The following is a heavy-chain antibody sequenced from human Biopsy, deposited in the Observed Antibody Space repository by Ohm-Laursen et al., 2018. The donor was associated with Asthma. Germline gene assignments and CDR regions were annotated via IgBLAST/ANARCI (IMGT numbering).Heavy chain of an antibody. Sequence: WVRQALGQRPEWMGWFNPGNGNAKVSEKFQGRVSITRDTSATTAYLEVSSLTSEDTAVYYCARSAETYSGFDSNYYGMDVWGQGTRVTASS. CDR2: FNPGNGNA. CDR3: ARSAETYSGFDSNYYGMDV. J-gene: IGHJ6*02. V-gene: IGHV1-3*01. D-gene: IGHD5-12*01.